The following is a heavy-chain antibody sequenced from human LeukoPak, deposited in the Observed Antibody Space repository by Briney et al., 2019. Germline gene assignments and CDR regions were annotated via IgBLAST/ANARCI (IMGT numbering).Heavy chain of an antibody. V-gene: IGHV1-69*05. CDR1: VGTFSSYA. D-gene: IGHD2-2*01. CDR3: ARGLSSTSSLWFDP. CDR2: IIPIFGTA. Sequence: SVKVSCKASVGTFSSYAISWVRQAPGQGLEWMGGIIPIFGTANYAQKFQGRVTITTDESTSTAYMELSSLRSEDTAVYYCARGLSSTSSLWFDPWGQGTLVTVSS. J-gene: IGHJ5*02.